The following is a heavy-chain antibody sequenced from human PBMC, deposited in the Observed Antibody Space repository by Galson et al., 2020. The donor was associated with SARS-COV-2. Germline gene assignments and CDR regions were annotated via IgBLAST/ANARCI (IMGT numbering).Heavy chain of an antibody. CDR3: ARELGGMDV. CDR1: GFTFSDYY. CDR2: INSGGTYT. Sequence: KIGESLKISCAASGFTFSDYYMSWVRQAPGKGLEWVSYINSGGTYTHYADSVKGRFTISRDNAQNSLYLQMNSLRAEDTAVYYCARELGGMDVWGHGTTVTVSS. V-gene: IGHV3-11*06. J-gene: IGHJ6*02.